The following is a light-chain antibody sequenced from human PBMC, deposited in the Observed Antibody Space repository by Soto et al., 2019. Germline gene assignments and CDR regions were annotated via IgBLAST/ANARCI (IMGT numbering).Light chain of an antibody. CDR1: SSDVGSYNF. Sequence: QSALTQPRSVSGSPGQSVTISCTGTSSDVGSYNFVSWHQQHPGKAPKLMIYDVAKRPSGVPDRFSGSKSGNTASLTISGLQAEAEADYYCCTFAGRYSYVFGSGTKLTVL. J-gene: IGLJ1*01. V-gene: IGLV2-11*01. CDR2: DVA. CDR3: CTFAGRYSYV.